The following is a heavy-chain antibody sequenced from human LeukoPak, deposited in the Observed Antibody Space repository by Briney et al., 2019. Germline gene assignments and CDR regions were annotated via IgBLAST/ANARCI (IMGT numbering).Heavy chain of an antibody. V-gene: IGHV1-8*01. Sequence: ASVKVSCKASGYTFTSYDINWVRQATGQGLEWMGWMNPNSGNTGYAQKFQGRVTMTRNTSISTAYMELSSLRSEDTAVYYCAGSTYYYDSSGYYRFDYWGQGTLVTVSS. D-gene: IGHD3-22*01. CDR1: GYTFTSYD. CDR2: MNPNSGNT. J-gene: IGHJ4*02. CDR3: AGSTYYYDSSGYYRFDY.